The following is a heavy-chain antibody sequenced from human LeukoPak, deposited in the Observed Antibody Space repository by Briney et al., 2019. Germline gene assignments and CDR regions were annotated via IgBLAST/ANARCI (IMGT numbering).Heavy chain of an antibody. CDR2: IYSSGST. CDR3: ARNYDNSGYTAFGY. CDR1: GGSISSYY. V-gene: IGHV4-59*01. J-gene: IGHJ4*02. D-gene: IGHD3-22*01. Sequence: SETLSLTCTVSGGSISSYYWSWIRQCPGKGLEWIGHIYSSGSTNYNPSLKSRVTISIDTSKNQFSLKLSSVTAADTALYYCARNYDNSGYTAFGYWGRGTLVTVSS.